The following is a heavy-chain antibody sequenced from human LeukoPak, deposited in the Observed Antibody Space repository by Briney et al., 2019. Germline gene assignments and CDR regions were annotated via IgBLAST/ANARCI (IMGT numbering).Heavy chain of an antibody. Sequence: TGGSLRLSCAASGXTFSDHYVDWVRQAPGKGLEWVGRIRNKANSYTTEYAASVKGRFTISRDDSKNSLYLQMNSLKTEDTAVYYCAKDQGDYSSGWSIFDYWGQGSLVTVSS. CDR3: AKDQGDYSSGWSIFDY. D-gene: IGHD6-19*01. CDR1: GXTFSDHY. V-gene: IGHV3-72*01. J-gene: IGHJ4*02. CDR2: IRNKANSYTT.